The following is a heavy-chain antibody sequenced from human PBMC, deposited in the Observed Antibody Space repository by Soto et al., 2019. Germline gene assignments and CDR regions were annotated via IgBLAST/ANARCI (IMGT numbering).Heavy chain of an antibody. CDR3: ARQLAYCGGDCYTEPIDY. V-gene: IGHV1-2*06. D-gene: IGHD2-21*02. CDR2: INPNTGGT. J-gene: IGHJ4*02. Sequence: ASVKVSCKASGYTFTKYYVLWVRQAPGQGLEWVGRINPNTGGTNYAQKFRDRVTMTRDTSITTAYMELSRLRSDDTAVYYCARQLAYCGGDCYTEPIDYWGQGTQVTVSS. CDR1: GYTFTKYY.